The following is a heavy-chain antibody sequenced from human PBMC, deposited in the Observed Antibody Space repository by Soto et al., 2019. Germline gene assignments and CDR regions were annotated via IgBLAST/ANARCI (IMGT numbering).Heavy chain of an antibody. CDR3: VRGGFAYGYLDY. CDR2: ISTYNVDT. V-gene: IGHV1-18*01. J-gene: IGHJ4*02. Sequence: ASVEVSCKTSRYRLRSCGSGWVCHSTGQGLEWMGWISTYNVDTKYADKFQGRLTMSSDTSTTTAFMELRRLRSDDTAVYYCVRGGFAYGYLDYCGQGILVTGSS. CDR1: RYRLRSCG. D-gene: IGHD5-18*01.